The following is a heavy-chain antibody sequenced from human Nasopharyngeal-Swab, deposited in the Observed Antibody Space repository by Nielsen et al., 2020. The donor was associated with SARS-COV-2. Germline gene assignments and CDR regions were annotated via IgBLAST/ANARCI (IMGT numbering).Heavy chain of an antibody. CDR2: ISRTSHGGTP. CDR3: TPAPDY. J-gene: IGHJ4*02. CDR1: GFTFGDFA. Sequence: GGSLTLSCTTSGFTFGDFAVTWVRQAQERGLEWLGFISRTSHGGTPEYASSVKGRFIISRDDSKNTAYLHMNSLKTDDTATYYCTPAPDYWGPGSLGTVSS. V-gene: IGHV3-49*04.